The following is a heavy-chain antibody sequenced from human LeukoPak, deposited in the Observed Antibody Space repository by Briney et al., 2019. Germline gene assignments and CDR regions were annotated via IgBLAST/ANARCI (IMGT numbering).Heavy chain of an antibody. CDR1: GGSISSYY. CDR3: ARGGSTGTNLNWVDP. Sequence: SVTLSLTCTVSGGSISSYYWSWIRQPPGKGLEWIGYIYYSGSTNYNPSLKSRVTISVDTSKNQFSLKLSSVTAADTAVYYCARGGSTGTNLNWVDPWGQGTLVTV. V-gene: IGHV4-59*07. J-gene: IGHJ5*02. CDR2: IYYSGST. D-gene: IGHD1-1*01.